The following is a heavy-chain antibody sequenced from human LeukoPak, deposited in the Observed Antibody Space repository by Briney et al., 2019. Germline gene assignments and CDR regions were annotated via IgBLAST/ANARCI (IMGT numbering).Heavy chain of an antibody. CDR3: AEDPGREYGLVYYFHY. CDR2: ISYDGSDK. CDR1: GFTFSAYG. J-gene: IGHJ4*02. D-gene: IGHD4-17*01. Sequence: PGGSLRLSCTASGFTFSAYGMHWVRQAPGKGLEWVAVISYDGSDKYYADSVRGRFTVSRDNSNNTLYLQMNSLRTEDSAVYYCAEDPGREYGLVYYFHYWGQGTLVTVSS. V-gene: IGHV3-30*18.